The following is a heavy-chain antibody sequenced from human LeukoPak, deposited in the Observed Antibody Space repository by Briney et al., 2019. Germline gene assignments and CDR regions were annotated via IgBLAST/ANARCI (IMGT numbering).Heavy chain of an antibody. Sequence: GGSLRLSCVASGFSITTYVMTWVRQAPGKGLEWISDISGRDANTGYADSVKGRFTISRDNSRNTVYLQMNSLRAEDTAVYYCVNYYYGSGSYYSNYWGQGTLVTVSS. J-gene: IGHJ4*02. V-gene: IGHV3-23*01. CDR3: VNYYYGSGSYYSNY. CDR2: ISGRDANT. CDR1: GFSITTYV. D-gene: IGHD3-10*01.